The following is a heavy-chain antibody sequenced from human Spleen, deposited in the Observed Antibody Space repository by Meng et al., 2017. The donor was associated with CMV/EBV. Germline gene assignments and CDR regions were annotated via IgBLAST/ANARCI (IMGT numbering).Heavy chain of an antibody. J-gene: IGHJ4*02. CDR1: EFTFSSYG. Sequence: QVQLVESGGGVVQPGGSVRFSCAASEFTFSSYGMHWVRQAPGKGLEWVAFIRYDGSNKYYADSVKGRFTISRDNSKNTLYLQMNSLRGEDTAVYYCAKDYYELSYFDYWGQGTLVTVSS. CDR3: AKDYYELSYFDY. D-gene: IGHD3-22*01. CDR2: IRYDGSNK. V-gene: IGHV3-30*02.